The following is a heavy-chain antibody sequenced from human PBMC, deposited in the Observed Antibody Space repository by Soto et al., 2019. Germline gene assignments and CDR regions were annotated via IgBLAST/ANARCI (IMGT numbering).Heavy chain of an antibody. V-gene: IGHV3-33*01. Sequence: GGSLRLSCAASGFTFSSHAMNWVRQAPGKGLEWVALIWNAGNNKYYADAGSVKGRFTISRDNSRNTLYLEINNARADDTAVYYCVRGPDYSNFGYFDSWGQGILVTVSS. CDR2: IWNAGNNK. CDR3: VRGPDYSNFGYFDS. CDR1: GFTFSSHA. J-gene: IGHJ4*02. D-gene: IGHD4-4*01.